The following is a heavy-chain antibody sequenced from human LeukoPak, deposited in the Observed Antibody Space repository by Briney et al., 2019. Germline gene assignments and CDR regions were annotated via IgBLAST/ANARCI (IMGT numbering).Heavy chain of an antibody. CDR1: GFAFSDYY. CDR3: ARGNNTFEMATLALDH. D-gene: IGHD5-24*01. Sequence: GGSLRLSCAASGFAFSDYYMSWIRQAPGKGLDWLSYVSISGSDTFYADSVSGRFTISRDNAKNSLFLQMNSLRVEDTAVYYCARGNNTFEMATLALDHWGQGALVTVSS. J-gene: IGHJ4*02. CDR2: VSISGSDT. V-gene: IGHV3-11*01.